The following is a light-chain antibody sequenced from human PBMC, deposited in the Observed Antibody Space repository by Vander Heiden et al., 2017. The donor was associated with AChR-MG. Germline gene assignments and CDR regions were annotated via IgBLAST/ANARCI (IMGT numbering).Light chain of an antibody. J-gene: IGLJ2*01. CDR3: QVWDSSSDVI. Sequence: SYVLTQPPSVSVAPGMTARITCGGNNIGRKSVHWYQQRPAQAPVVVIYNDSDRPSGIPERFSGSNSGNTATLTISRVGVGDEADYYCQVWDSSSDVIFGGGTKLTVL. CDR2: NDS. CDR1: NIGRKS. V-gene: IGLV3-21*04.